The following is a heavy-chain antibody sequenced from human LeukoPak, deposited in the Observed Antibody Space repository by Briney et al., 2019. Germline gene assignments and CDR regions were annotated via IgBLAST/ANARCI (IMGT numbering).Heavy chain of an antibody. V-gene: IGHV3-21*01. J-gene: IGHJ4*02. CDR3: VRDTQWELLAQ. CDR1: GFVFSDYS. D-gene: IGHD1-26*01. CDR2: ISSSSGYI. Sequence: GGSLRLSCAASGFVFSDYSMHWVRQAPGKGLEWVSCISSSSGYIFYADSVKGRFTVSRDNAKNSLFLHMDRLGVEDTATYFCVRDTQWELLAQWGQGTLVTVSS.